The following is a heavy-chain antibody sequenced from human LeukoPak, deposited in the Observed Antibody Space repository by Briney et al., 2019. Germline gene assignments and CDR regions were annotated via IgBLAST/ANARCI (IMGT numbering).Heavy chain of an antibody. J-gene: IGHJ4*02. CDR3: AKNFGLVMDY. CDR2: IRYDGSNK. D-gene: IGHD2-2*01. CDR1: GFTLSNYR. V-gene: IGHV3-30*02. Sequence: GGSLRTSCAASGFTLSNYRMNWGRQAPGKGVEWVAFIRYDGSNKYYADSVKGRFTISRDNSKNTLYLQMNSLRAEDTAVYFCAKNFGLVMDYWGQGTLVTVSS.